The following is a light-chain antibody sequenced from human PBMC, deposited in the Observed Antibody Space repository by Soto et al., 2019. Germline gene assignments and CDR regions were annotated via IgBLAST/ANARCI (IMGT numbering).Light chain of an antibody. V-gene: IGKV1-12*01. CDR1: QGISSW. J-gene: IGKJ5*01. Sequence: IRMTQSPSSVSASVGDRVTITCRASQGISSWLAWYQRKPGKAPKLLIYAASSLQSGVPSRFSGSGSGTDFTLTISSLQPEDFATYYCQQANSFPITFGQGTRLEIK. CDR3: QQANSFPIT. CDR2: AAS.